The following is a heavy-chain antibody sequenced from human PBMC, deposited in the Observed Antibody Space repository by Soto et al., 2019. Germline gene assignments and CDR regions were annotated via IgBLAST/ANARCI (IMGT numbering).Heavy chain of an antibody. CDR3: ARDDLNGRDSPGDAFDI. CDR1: GGSISSYY. Sequence: SETLSLTXTVSGGSISSYYWSWIRQPAGKGLEWIGRIYSSGSTNYNPSLKSRGTMSVDTSKNQFSLKLSSVTAADTAVYYCARDDLNGRDSPGDAFDIWGQGTMVTVSS. J-gene: IGHJ3*02. V-gene: IGHV4-4*07. D-gene: IGHD3-22*01. CDR2: IYSSGST.